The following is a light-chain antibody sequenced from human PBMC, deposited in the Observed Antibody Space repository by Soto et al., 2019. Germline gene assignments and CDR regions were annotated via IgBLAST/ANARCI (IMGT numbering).Light chain of an antibody. CDR2: DIS. CDR1: QSVRNN. J-gene: IGKJ4*01. Sequence: EVVMTQSPATLSVSPGESATLSCKASQSVRNNLVWYLQKPGQAPRVLIYDISTRATGIPTRFSGSGSGTEFTLTISSLQSEDFAVYYCQQYNSWPLTFGGGTKVDIK. CDR3: QQYNSWPLT. V-gene: IGKV3D-15*01.